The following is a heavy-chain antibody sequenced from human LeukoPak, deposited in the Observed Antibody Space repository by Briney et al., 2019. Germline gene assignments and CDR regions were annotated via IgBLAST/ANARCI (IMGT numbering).Heavy chain of an antibody. J-gene: IGHJ4*02. D-gene: IGHD6-6*01. CDR1: GGSISTYY. CDR2: ISYSGST. V-gene: IGHV4-59*08. CDR3: ARHFAYSSSSYFDY. Sequence: SETLSLTCTVSGGSISTYYWTWIRQPPGKGLEWIGYISYSGSTNYNPSLKSRVAMFEDKSKNQFSLRLYSVTAADTAVYYCARHFAYSSSSYFDYWGQGSLVTVSS.